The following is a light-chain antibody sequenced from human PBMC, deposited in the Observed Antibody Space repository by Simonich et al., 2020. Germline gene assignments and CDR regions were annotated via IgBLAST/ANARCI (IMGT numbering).Light chain of an antibody. CDR3: SSYTSSSTWV. J-gene: IGLJ3*02. CDR1: CCAFGGYNY. V-gene: IGLV2-14*01. CDR2: DVS. Sequence: QPALTQPASVSGSPGQSITIPATEPCCAFGGYNYVSWSQQHPGKAPKLMFYDVSKRPSGVSNRFSGSKSGNTASLTISGLQAEDEADYYCSSYTSSSTWVFGGGTKLTVL.